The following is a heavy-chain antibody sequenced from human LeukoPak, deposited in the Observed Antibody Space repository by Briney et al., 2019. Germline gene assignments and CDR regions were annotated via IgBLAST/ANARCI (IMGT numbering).Heavy chain of an antibody. J-gene: IGHJ5*02. V-gene: IGHV1-18*01. Sequence: ASVKVSCKASGYTFTSYGISWVRQAPGKGLEWMGWISAYNGNTNYAQKLQGRVTMTTDTSTSTAYMELRSLRSDDPAVYYCASRTGGNRFDPWGQGTLVTVSS. CDR3: ASRTGGNRFDP. D-gene: IGHD7-27*01. CDR1: GYTFTSYG. CDR2: ISAYNGNT.